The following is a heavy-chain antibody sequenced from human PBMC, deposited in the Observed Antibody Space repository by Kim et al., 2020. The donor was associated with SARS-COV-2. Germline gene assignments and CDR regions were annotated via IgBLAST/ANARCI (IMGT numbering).Heavy chain of an antibody. V-gene: IGHV4-39*01. CDR1: GGSISSSSYY. CDR3: ARPKGYYYDSSDWFDP. Sequence: SETLSLTCTVSGGSISSSSYYWGWIRQPPGKGLEWIGSIYYSGSTYYNPSLKSRVTISVDTSKNQFSLKLSSVTAADTAVYYCARPKGYYYDSSDWFDPWGQGTGVTVSS. J-gene: IGHJ5*02. CDR2: IYYSGST. D-gene: IGHD3-22*01.